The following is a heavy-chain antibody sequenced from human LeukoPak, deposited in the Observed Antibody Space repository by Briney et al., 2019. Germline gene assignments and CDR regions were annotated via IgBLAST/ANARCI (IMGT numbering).Heavy chain of an antibody. V-gene: IGHV4-34*01. CDR2: INHSGST. CDR1: GGSFSGYY. J-gene: IGHJ4*02. CDR3: ARAAYSYGAYYFDY. Sequence: SETLSLTCAVYGGSFSGYYWSWIRQPPGKGLEWIGEINHSGSTNYNPSLKSRVTISVDTSKNQFSLKLSSVTAADTAVYYCARAAYSYGAYYFDYWGQGTLVTVSS. D-gene: IGHD5-18*01.